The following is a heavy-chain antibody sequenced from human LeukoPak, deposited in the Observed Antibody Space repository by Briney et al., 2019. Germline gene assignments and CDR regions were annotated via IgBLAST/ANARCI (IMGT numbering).Heavy chain of an antibody. CDR3: ARNDHTSGHYSDFQH. CDR2: IWSDGYKK. Sequence: HPGRSLRLSCAASGFTFSSYGMHWIRQAPGKGLEWVADIWSDGYKKYYAESVKGRFTVSRDTSKNTLYLQMDSLSAEDTAVYYCARNDHTSGHYSDFQHWGQGTLVTVSS. J-gene: IGHJ1*01. D-gene: IGHD3-22*01. CDR1: GFTFSSYG. V-gene: IGHV3-33*01.